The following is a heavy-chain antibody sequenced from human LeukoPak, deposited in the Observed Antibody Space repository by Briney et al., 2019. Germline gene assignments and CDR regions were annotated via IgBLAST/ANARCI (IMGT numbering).Heavy chain of an antibody. Sequence: SETLSLTCSVSGGSINSRCYYWGRIRQPPGKGLEWNGSIYYGGLTYYNPSLQSRVTLSADTSRNHFYLKVNSVTAPDASVYYCARLPILGVVDYWGEGILVTVSS. CDR1: GGSINSRCYY. J-gene: IGHJ4*02. CDR3: ARLPILGVVDY. D-gene: IGHD1-26*01. V-gene: IGHV4-39*02. CDR2: IYYGGLT.